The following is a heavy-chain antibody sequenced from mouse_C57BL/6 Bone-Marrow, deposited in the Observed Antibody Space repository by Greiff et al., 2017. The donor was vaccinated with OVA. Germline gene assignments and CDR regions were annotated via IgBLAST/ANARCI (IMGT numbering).Heavy chain of an antibody. V-gene: IGHV1-72*01. D-gene: IGHD1-1*01. CDR1: GYTFTSYW. CDR2: IDPNSGGT. Sequence: QVQLQQPGAELVKPGASVKLSCKASGYTFTSYWMHWVKQRPGRGLEWIGRIDPNSGGTKYNEKFKSKATLTVDKPSSTAYMQLSSLTSEDSAVYYCARWGTTVVEGGYAMDYWGQGTSVTVSS. J-gene: IGHJ4*01. CDR3: ARWGTTVVEGGYAMDY.